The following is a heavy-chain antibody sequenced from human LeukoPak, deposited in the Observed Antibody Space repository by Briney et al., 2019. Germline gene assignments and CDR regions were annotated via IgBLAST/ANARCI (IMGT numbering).Heavy chain of an antibody. CDR3: ARDLDTYVLLIAYDTFDN. Sequence: PGGSLRLSCEGSGFTFSNYWMTWVRQAPGKGLEWVANIKPNGIEKHYADSVEGRFTISRDNAKNSLYLQMNSLRAEDMAVYYCARDLDTYVLLIAYDTFDNWGQGTMVTVSS. D-gene: IGHD2-21*01. V-gene: IGHV3-7*01. J-gene: IGHJ3*02. CDR2: IKPNGIEK. CDR1: GFTFSNYW.